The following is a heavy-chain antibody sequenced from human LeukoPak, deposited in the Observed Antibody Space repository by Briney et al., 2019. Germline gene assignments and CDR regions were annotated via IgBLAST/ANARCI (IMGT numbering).Heavy chain of an antibody. J-gene: IGHJ4*02. D-gene: IGHD2-15*01. CDR1: GGTFSSYA. V-gene: IGHV3-23*01. CDR2: ISSGGGST. CDR3: AKVVVVSGTLSKGFDY. Sequence: ASVKVSCKASGGTFSSYAMSWVRQAPGKGLEWVSSISSGGGSTYYADSVKGHFTISRDNSKNILWLQMNSLRAEDTAVYYCAKVVVVSGTLSKGFDYWGQGTLVTVSS.